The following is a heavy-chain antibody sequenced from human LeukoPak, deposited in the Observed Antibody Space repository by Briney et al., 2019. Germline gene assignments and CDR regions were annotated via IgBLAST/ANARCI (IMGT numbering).Heavy chain of an antibody. V-gene: IGHV3-30*03. CDR3: ARARDDILTGYSSYLFYSSPFDY. CDR2: ISYDASNK. D-gene: IGHD3-9*01. Sequence: GGSLRLSCAASGFTFSRYGMHWVRQTPGKGLEWVAVISYDASNKYYADSVKGRFTISRDNAKNTLYLQMNSLRAEDTAVYYCARARDDILTGYSSYLFYSSPFDYWGQGTLVTVSS. J-gene: IGHJ4*02. CDR1: GFTFSRYG.